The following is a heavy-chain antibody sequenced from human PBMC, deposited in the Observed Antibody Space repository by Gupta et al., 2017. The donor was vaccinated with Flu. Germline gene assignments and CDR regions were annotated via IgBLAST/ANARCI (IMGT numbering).Heavy chain of an antibody. V-gene: IGHV3-49*02. Sequence: GKELGWVSFIRSRPYGGTTEYAASVKGKFTISRDDRNSIAYLQMNSLKTEDTGVYYCSRVGKFGDYVDFDCWGQGALVTVSS. CDR3: SRVGKFGDYVDFDC. D-gene: IGHD4-17*01. CDR2: IRSRPYGGTT. J-gene: IGHJ4*02.